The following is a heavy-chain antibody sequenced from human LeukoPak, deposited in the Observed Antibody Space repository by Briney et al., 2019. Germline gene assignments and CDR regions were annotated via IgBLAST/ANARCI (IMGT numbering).Heavy chain of an antibody. CDR2: IYYSGST. CDR3: ARLGRWLVGATPEFDY. V-gene: IGHV4-59*08. Sequence: PSETLSLTCTVSGGSISSYYWSWIRQPPGKGLEWIGYIYYSGSTNYNPSLKSRVTISVDTSKNQFSLKLSSVTAADTAVYYCARLGRWLVGATPEFDYWGQGTLVTVSS. CDR1: GGSISSYY. D-gene: IGHD1-26*01. J-gene: IGHJ4*02.